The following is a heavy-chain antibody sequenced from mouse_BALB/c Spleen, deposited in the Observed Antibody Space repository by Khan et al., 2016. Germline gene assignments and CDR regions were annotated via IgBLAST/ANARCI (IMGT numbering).Heavy chain of an antibody. CDR3: EDDYYGSKWFAY. CDR1: GYTFTNYG. D-gene: IGHD1-1*01. V-gene: IGHV9-3*02. CDR2: INTNTGET. J-gene: IGHJ3*01. Sequence: QIQLVQSGPELKKPGETVKISCKASGYTFTNYGMNWVKQAPGKGLKWMGWINTNTGETTYAEEFKGRFAFSLETSASTAYLQINNLKTEDTATYFWEDDYYGSKWFAYWGQGTLVTVSA.